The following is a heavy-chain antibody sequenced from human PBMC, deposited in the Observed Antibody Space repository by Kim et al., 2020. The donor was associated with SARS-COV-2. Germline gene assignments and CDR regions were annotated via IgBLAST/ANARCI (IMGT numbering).Heavy chain of an antibody. D-gene: IGHD3-16*01. CDR3: AGVFGGVMTPSYGMDV. CDR2: INTNTGNP. V-gene: IGHV7-4-1*02. CDR1: GYTFTSYA. J-gene: IGHJ6*02. Sequence: ASVKVSCKASGYTFTSYAMNWVRQAPGQGLEWMGWINTNTGNPTYAQGFTGRFVFSLDTSVSTAYLQISSLKAEDTAVYYCAGVFGGVMTPSYGMDVWGQGTTVTVSS.